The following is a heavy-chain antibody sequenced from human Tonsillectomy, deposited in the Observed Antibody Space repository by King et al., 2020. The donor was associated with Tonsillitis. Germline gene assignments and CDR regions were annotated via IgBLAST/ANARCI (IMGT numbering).Heavy chain of an antibody. CDR2: MNPNSGNT. V-gene: IGHV1-8*01. CDR3: ARSGMRGYCSGGSCYSADYYYYYGMDV. CDR1: GYTFTSYD. Sequence: VQLVESGAEVKKPGASVKVSCKASGYTFTSYDINWVRQATGQGLEWMGWMNPNSGNTGYAQKFQGRVTMTRNTSISTAYMELSSLRSEDTAVYYCARSGMRGYCSGGSCYSADYYYYYGMDVRGQGTTVTVSS. J-gene: IGHJ6*02. D-gene: IGHD2-15*01.